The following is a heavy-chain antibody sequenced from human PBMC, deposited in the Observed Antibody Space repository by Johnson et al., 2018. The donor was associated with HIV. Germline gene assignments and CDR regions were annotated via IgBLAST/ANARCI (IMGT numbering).Heavy chain of an antibody. Sequence: QVQLVESGGGVVQPGRSLKLSCTVSGFTFNTYAMYWVRQALGRGLEWVAVISYAGDNQYYADSVKGRFTISRDNAKNSLYLQMNSLTAEDTAVYYCARAPEVRGIDAFDIWGQGTMVTVS. CDR2: ISYAGDNQ. CDR1: GFTFNTYA. CDR3: ARAPEVRGIDAFDI. D-gene: IGHD3-10*01. J-gene: IGHJ3*02. V-gene: IGHV3-30-3*01.